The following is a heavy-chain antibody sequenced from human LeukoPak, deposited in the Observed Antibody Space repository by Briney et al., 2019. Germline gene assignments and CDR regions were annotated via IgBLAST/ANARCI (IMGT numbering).Heavy chain of an antibody. J-gene: IGHJ4*02. CDR3: AKDIRDYYDSFGAPVDY. Sequence: PGGSLRLSCAASGFTFSSYGMHWVRRAPGKGLEGVAFIRYDGSNKYYADSVKGRFTISRDNSKNTLYLQLNSLRADDTALYYCAKDIRDYYDSFGAPVDYWGQGTLVTVSS. D-gene: IGHD3-22*01. CDR1: GFTFSSYG. V-gene: IGHV3-30*02. CDR2: IRYDGSNK.